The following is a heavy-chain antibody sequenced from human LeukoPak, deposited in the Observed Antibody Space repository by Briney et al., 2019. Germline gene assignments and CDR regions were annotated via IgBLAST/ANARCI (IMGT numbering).Heavy chain of an antibody. CDR2: ISSSSSST. CDR1: GFTFSSFS. V-gene: IGHV3-48*04. Sequence: GSLRLSCAASGFTFSSFSMNWVRQAPGKGLEWISYISSSSSSTYYADSVKGRFTISRDNAKNSLYLQMNSLRAEVTAVYYCARVIGSYGDSAYWGQGTLVTVSS. J-gene: IGHJ4*02. CDR3: ARVIGSYGDSAY. D-gene: IGHD4-17*01.